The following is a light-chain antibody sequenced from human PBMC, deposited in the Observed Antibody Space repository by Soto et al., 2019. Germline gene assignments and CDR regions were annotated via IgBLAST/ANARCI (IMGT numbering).Light chain of an antibody. Sequence: QSALTQPASVSGSPGQSITISCTGTSSDVGGYKYVSWYQQHPGKAPKVMIYEVSNRPSGVSNRFSGSKSGNTASLTISGLQAEDEADYYCSSYTSSSKVFGGGTKLTGL. V-gene: IGLV2-14*01. CDR1: SSDVGGYKY. CDR2: EVS. CDR3: SSYTSSSKV. J-gene: IGLJ2*01.